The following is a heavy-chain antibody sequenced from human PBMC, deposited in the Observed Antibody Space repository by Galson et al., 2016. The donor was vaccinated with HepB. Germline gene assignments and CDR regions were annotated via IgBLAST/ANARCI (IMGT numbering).Heavy chain of an antibody. Sequence: SVKVSCKASGGTFSSFGISWVRQAPGQGLEWMGGIIPMFGTANYAQKSQGRVTITADESTSTAYLELSSLTSDDTAVYYCARDSSLFLLWFGPGKGGAAHYYSSYGMDVWGQGTVVTVSS. CDR2: IIPMFGTA. J-gene: IGHJ6*02. V-gene: IGHV1-69*13. CDR3: ARDSSLFLLWFGPGKGGAAHYYSSYGMDV. CDR1: GGTFSSFG. D-gene: IGHD3-10*01.